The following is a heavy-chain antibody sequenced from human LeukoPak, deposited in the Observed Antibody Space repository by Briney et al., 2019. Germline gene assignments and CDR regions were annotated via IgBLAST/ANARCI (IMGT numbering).Heavy chain of an antibody. CDR3: ARDLDGSEAFQH. V-gene: IGHV1-69*05. D-gene: IGHD3-10*01. CDR2: IIPIFGTA. Sequence: SVKVSCKASGGTFSSYAISWVRQAPGQGLEWMGRIIPIFGTANYAQKFQGRVTITTDESTSTAYMELSSLRSEDTAVYYCARDLDGSEAFQHWGRGTLVTVSS. J-gene: IGHJ1*01. CDR1: GGTFSSYA.